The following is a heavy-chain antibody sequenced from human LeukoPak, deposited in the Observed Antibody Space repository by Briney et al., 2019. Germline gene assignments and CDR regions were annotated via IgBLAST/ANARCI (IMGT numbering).Heavy chain of an antibody. J-gene: IGHJ4*02. CDR1: GGTFSSYA. Sequence: ASVKVSCKASGGTFSSYAISWVRQAPGQGLEWMGGIIPIFGTANYAQKFQGRVTITADESTSTAYMELSSLRSEDTAVYCCATLSYSYGHHGSYWGQGTLVTVSS. CDR2: IIPIFGTA. CDR3: ATLSYSYGHHGSY. D-gene: IGHD5-18*01. V-gene: IGHV1-69*13.